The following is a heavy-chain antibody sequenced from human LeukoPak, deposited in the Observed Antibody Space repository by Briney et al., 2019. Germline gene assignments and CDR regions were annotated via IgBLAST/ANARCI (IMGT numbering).Heavy chain of an antibody. CDR1: GFTFSSYA. Sequence: GGSLRLSCAASGFTFSSYAMHWVRQAPGKGLEWVAVISYDGSNKYYADSVKGRFTISRDNSKDTLYLQMNSLRAEDTAVYYCGREGDDDAFDIWGQGTMVTVSS. D-gene: IGHD5-24*01. CDR3: GREGDDDAFDI. CDR2: ISYDGSNK. V-gene: IGHV3-30-3*01. J-gene: IGHJ3*02.